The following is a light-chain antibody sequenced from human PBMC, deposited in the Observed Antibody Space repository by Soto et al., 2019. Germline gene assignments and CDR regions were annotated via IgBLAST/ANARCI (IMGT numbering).Light chain of an antibody. Sequence: EIVLTQSPATLSVSPGERATLSCRASQSVSSNFAWYQQRPAQAPRLLIDDVSTRATGVPTGFSGSGSGTEFARAISSLQSEDCAVYYCQQYHDWPLTFGGGTKVEI. CDR2: DVS. CDR3: QQYHDWPLT. V-gene: IGKV3D-15*01. CDR1: QSVSSN. J-gene: IGKJ4*01.